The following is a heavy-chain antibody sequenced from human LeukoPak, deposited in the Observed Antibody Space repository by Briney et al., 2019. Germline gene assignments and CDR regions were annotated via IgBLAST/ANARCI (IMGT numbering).Heavy chain of an antibody. D-gene: IGHD3-22*01. CDR3: AKAYYDSSGLDY. V-gene: IGHV3-9*01. Sequence: GGSLRLSCAASGFTFDDYAMHWVRQAPGKGLEWVSGISWNSGSIGYADSVKGRFTISRDNAKNSLYLQMSSLRAEDTALYYCAKAYYDSSGLDYWGQGTLVTVSS. CDR1: GFTFDDYA. J-gene: IGHJ4*02. CDR2: ISWNSGSI.